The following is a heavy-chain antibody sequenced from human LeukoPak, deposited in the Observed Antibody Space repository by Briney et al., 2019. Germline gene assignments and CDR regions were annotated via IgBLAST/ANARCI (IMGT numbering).Heavy chain of an antibody. V-gene: IGHV3-7*03. J-gene: IGHJ4*02. D-gene: IGHD1-26*01. Sequence: GGSLRLSCAASGFTFSRHWMSWVRQAPGKGLERVAHMNQDGSAIYSIDSVKGRFTISRDNDKNPLYLHMSGLTVADTAVYYCAREYSGIMYYFDYWGQGTLVIVSS. CDR3: AREYSGIMYYFDY. CDR1: GFTFSRHW. CDR2: MNQDGSAI.